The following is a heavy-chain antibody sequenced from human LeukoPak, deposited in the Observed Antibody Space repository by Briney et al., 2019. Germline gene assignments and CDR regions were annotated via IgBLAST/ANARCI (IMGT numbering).Heavy chain of an antibody. CDR1: GGSISSGSYY. V-gene: IGHV4-61*02. D-gene: IGHD2-15*01. CDR3: AGGGGYCSGGSCYSSFDY. CDR2: MYTSGST. J-gene: IGHJ4*02. Sequence: PSQTLSLTCTVSGGSISSGSYYWSWIRQPAGKGLEWIGRMYTSGSTNYNPSLKSRVTISVDTSKNQFSLKLSSVTAADTAVYYCAGGGGYCSGGSCYSSFDYWGQGTLVTVSS.